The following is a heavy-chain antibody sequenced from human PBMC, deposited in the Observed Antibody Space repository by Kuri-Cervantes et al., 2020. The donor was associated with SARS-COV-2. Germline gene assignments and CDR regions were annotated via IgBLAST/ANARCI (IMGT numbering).Heavy chain of an antibody. D-gene: IGHD2-15*01. CDR1: GYTFTSYY. Sequence: ASVKVSCKASGYTFTSYYMHWVRPAPGQGLEWMGIINPSGGSTSYAQKFQGRVTMTRDTSTSTVYMELSSLRSEDTAVYYCASLGVDCSGGSCWQGFNYWGQGTLVTVSS. CDR2: INPSGGST. V-gene: IGHV1-46*01. J-gene: IGHJ4*02. CDR3: ASLGVDCSGGSCWQGFNY.